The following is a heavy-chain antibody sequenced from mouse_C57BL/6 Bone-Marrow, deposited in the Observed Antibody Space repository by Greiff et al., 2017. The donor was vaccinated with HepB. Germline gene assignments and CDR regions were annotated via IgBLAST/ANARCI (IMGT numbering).Heavy chain of an antibody. CDR3: AKNGDGRGFAY. CDR1: GFSLTSYG. V-gene: IGHV2-5*01. J-gene: IGHJ3*01. CDR2: IWRGGST. D-gene: IGHD2-3*01. Sequence: VKLQESGPGLVQPSQSLSITCTVSGFSLTSYGVHWVRQSPGKGLEWLGVIWRGGSTDYNAAFMSRLSITKDNSKSQVFFKMNSLQADDAAIYYGAKNGDGRGFAYWGQGTLVTVSA.